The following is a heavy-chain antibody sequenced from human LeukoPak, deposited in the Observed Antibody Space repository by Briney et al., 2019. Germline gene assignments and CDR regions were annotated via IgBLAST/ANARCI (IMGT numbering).Heavy chain of an antibody. D-gene: IGHD2-8*01. CDR1: RYSFDSYA. CDR2: IYSGGST. Sequence: GGSLRLSCEGSRYSFDSYAMTWVRQAPGKGLEWVSVIYSGGSTYYADSVKGRFTISRDNSKNTLYLQMNSLRAEDTAVYYCARSPLDVMATWGQGTLVTVSS. CDR3: ARSPLDVMAT. V-gene: IGHV3-66*02. J-gene: IGHJ5*02.